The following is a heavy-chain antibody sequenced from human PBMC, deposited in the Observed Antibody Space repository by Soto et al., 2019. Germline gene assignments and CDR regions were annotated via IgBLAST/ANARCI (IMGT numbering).Heavy chain of an antibody. D-gene: IGHD6-6*01. V-gene: IGHV1-3*01. CDR1: GYTFTSYA. Sequence: QVQLVQSGAEVKKPGASVKVSCKASGYTFTSYAMHWVRQAPGQRLEWMGWINAGNGNTKYSQKFQGRVTITRDTSASTAYMDLSSLRSEDTAVYYCAKAIHIAARPGDWFDPWGQGTLVTVSS. J-gene: IGHJ5*02. CDR3: AKAIHIAARPGDWFDP. CDR2: INAGNGNT.